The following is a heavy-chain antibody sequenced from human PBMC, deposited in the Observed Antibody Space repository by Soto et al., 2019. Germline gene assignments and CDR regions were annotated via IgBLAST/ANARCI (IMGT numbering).Heavy chain of an antibody. CDR3: AREELAGEWRYYYGMDV. Sequence: PSETLSLTCTVSGGSISSYYWSWIRQPPGKGLEWIGYIYYSGSTNYNPSLKSRVTISVDTSKNQFSLKLSSVTAADTAVYYCAREELAGEWRYYYGMDVWGQGTTVTVSS. CDR2: IYYSGST. V-gene: IGHV4-59*01. CDR1: GGSISSYY. D-gene: IGHD3-10*01. J-gene: IGHJ6*02.